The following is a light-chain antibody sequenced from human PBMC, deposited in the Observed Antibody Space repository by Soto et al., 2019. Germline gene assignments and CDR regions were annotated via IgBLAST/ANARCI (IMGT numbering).Light chain of an antibody. V-gene: IGKV1-5*01. CDR2: DAS. J-gene: IGKJ1*01. Sequence: IQMTQSPSTLSASVGYRFTITCRASQSISSWLAWYQQKPGKAPKLLIYDASTLESGVPSRFSGSGSGTEFTLTIRSLQPDDFATYYCQQYNSNSPWTFGQGTMADIK. CDR1: QSISSW. CDR3: QQYNSNSPWT.